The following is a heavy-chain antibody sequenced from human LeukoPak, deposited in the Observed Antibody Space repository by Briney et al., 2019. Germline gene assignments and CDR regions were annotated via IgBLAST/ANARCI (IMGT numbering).Heavy chain of an antibody. J-gene: IGHJ4*02. CDR3: ASTLRYFDWLPDY. CDR1: GFTVSSNY. Sequence: GGSLRLSCPASGFTVSSNYMSWVRQAPGEGLEWVSVIYSGGSTYYADSVKGRFTISRDNSKNTLYLQMNSLRAEDTAVYYCASTLRYFDWLPDYWGQGTLVTVSS. CDR2: IYSGGST. D-gene: IGHD3-9*01. V-gene: IGHV3-53*01.